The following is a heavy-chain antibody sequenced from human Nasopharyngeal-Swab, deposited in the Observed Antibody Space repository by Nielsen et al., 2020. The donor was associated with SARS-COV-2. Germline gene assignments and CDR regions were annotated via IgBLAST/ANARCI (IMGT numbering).Heavy chain of an antibody. D-gene: IGHD4-17*01. Sequence: SETLSLTCTVSGGSISSYYWSWIRQPPGKGLEWIGYIYYSGSTNYNPSLKSRVTISVDTSKNQFSLKLSSVTVADTAVYYCAGGFGDYDYWGQGTLVTVSS. CDR2: IYYSGST. V-gene: IGHV4-59*01. CDR1: GGSISSYY. J-gene: IGHJ4*02. CDR3: AGGFGDYDY.